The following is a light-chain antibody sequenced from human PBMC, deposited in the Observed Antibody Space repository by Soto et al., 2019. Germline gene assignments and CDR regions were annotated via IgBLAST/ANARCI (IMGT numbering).Light chain of an antibody. J-gene: IGKJ4*01. CDR2: DAS. CDR1: QSISSW. V-gene: IGKV1-33*01. Sequence: EIHRTQSPSTLSASVGNRVTITCGASQSISSWLAWYQQKQGKAPKLLIYDASNLETGVPSRFSGSVSGTDGTFTFSSLKKEDSATYDCQQLDNLTLTFGGGTKVDI. CDR3: QQLDNLTLT.